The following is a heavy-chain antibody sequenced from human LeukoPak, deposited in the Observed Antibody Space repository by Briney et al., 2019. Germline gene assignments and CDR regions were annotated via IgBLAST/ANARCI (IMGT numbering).Heavy chain of an antibody. CDR1: GGTFSNYT. CDR2: IIPILGIA. D-gene: IGHD5-24*01. Sequence: SVKVSCKASGGTFSNYTISWVRQAPGQGLEWMGRIIPILGIANYAQKFQGRVTMTRDTSISTAYMELSRLRSDDTAVYYCARVGDGLNDAFDIWGQGTMVTVSS. J-gene: IGHJ3*02. CDR3: ARVGDGLNDAFDI. V-gene: IGHV1-69*02.